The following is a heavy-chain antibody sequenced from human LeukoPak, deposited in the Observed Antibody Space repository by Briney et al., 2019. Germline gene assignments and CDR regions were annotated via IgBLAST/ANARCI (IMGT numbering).Heavy chain of an antibody. D-gene: IGHD3-10*01. CDR3: AKANMVRGVTLKFDY. CDR2: ISGSGGST. CDR1: GFTFSSYA. J-gene: IGHJ4*02. V-gene: IGHV3-23*01. Sequence: GGSLRLSCAASGFTFSSYAMSWVCQAPGKGLEWVSAISGSGGSTYYADSVKGRFTISRDNSKNTLYLQMNSLRAEDTAVYYCAKANMVRGVTLKFDYWGQGTLVTVSS.